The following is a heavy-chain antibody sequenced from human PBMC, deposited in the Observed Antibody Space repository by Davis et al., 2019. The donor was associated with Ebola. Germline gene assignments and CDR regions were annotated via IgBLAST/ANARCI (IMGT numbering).Heavy chain of an antibody. CDR3: ARDHSSSSLFYYGMDV. V-gene: IGHV1-46*01. D-gene: IGHD6-6*01. J-gene: IGHJ6*02. CDR1: GYTFTSYY. CDR2: INPSGGST. Sequence: ASVKVSCKASGYTFTSYYMHWVRQAPGQGLEWMGIINPSGGSTSYAQKFQGRVTMTRDTSTSTVYMELSSLRSDDTAVYYCARDHSSSSLFYYGMDVWGQGTTVTVSS.